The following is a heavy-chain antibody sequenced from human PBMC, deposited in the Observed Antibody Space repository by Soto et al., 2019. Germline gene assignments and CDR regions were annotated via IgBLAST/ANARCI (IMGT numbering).Heavy chain of an antibody. CDR1: GYTFHSYG. CDR3: ARGTVSPTRTGGTGY. Sequence: QVQLVQTGAEVKKPGASVKVSCKASGYTFHSYGIIWVRQTPGQGLEWMGWISADNGDTNYAQKFQGRFTMTTDTVTGTAEMVLRRLRSDDTAMYYCARGTVSPTRTGGTGYWGEGTLGTVSS. V-gene: IGHV1-18*01. CDR2: ISADNGDT. J-gene: IGHJ4*02. D-gene: IGHD3-16*01.